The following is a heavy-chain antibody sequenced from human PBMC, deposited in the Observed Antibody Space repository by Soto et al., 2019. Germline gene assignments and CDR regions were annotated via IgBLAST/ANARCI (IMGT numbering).Heavy chain of an antibody. CDR3: AKHKVVYSYANDAFDI. CDR1: GFTFSSYC. D-gene: IGHD5-18*01. V-gene: IGHV3-30*18. Sequence: GGSLRLSCAASGFTFSSYCMHWVRQAPGKGLEWVAVISYDGSNKYYADSVKGRFTISRDNSKNTLYLQMNSLRAEDTAVYYCAKHKVVYSYANDAFDIWGQGTMVTVSS. CDR2: ISYDGSNK. J-gene: IGHJ3*02.